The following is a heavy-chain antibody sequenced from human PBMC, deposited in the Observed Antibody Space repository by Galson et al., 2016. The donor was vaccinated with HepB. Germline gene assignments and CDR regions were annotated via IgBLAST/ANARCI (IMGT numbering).Heavy chain of an antibody. CDR3: TIWRLLPIVY. CDR1: GFTFGDYG. D-gene: IGHD2/OR15-2a*01. CDR2: IRGRAYGGTT. Sequence: SLRLSCAASGFTFGDYGMSWFRQAPGMGLEWVGFIRGRAYGGTTEYAASVKGRFTISRDDSTSIAYLQMNNLKTEDTAVYYCTIWRLLPIVYWGQGTLVTVSS. V-gene: IGHV3-49*03. J-gene: IGHJ4*02.